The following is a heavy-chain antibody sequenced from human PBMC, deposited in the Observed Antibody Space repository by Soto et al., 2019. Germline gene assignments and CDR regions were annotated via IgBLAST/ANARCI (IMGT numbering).Heavy chain of an antibody. Sequence: SETLSLTCSVSGGSISSSSYYWGWIRQPPGKDLEWIGSIYYSGSAYYNPSLKSRVTISVDTSKNHFSLRLTSVTAADTAVYYCARHESAYSPQFDYWGQEILVTAPS. V-gene: IGHV4-39*01. CDR2: IYYSGSA. D-gene: IGHD2-21*01. CDR1: GGSISSSSYY. J-gene: IGHJ4*02. CDR3: ARHESAYSPQFDY.